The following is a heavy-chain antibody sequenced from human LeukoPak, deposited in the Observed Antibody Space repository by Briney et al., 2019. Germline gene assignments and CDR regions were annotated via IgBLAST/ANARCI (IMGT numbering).Heavy chain of an antibody. CDR1: GGSISSSSYY. V-gene: IGHV4-39*07. CDR3: ARGAAADPFNYYYYYYMDV. D-gene: IGHD6-13*01. CDR2: IYYSGST. Sequence: PSETLSLTCTVSGGSISSSSYYWGWIRQPPGKGLEWIGSIYYSGSTYYNPSLKSRVTISVDTSKNQFSLKLSSVTAADTAVYYCARGAAADPFNYYYYYYMDVWGKGTTVTISS. J-gene: IGHJ6*03.